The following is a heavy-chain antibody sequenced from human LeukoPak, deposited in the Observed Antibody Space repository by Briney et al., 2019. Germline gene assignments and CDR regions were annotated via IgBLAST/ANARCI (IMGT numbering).Heavy chain of an antibody. CDR2: INHSGST. CDR1: GGSISSYY. V-gene: IGHV4-34*01. D-gene: IGHD3-9*01. J-gene: IGHJ4*02. CDR3: ARGRDFDWLPRYYFDY. Sequence: SETLSLTCTVSGGSISSYYWSWIRQPAGKGLEWIGEINHSGSTNYNPSLKSRVTISVDTSKNQFSLKLSSVTAADTAVYYCARGRDFDWLPRYYFDYWGQGTLVTVSS.